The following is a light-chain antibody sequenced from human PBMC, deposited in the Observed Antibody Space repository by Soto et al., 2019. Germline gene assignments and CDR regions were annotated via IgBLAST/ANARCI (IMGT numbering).Light chain of an antibody. CDR3: QQYCSSPYS. V-gene: IGKV3-20*01. J-gene: IGKJ2*03. CDR1: QSVSSSY. CDR2: GAS. Sequence: EIVLTQSPGTLSLSPGERVTLSCRASQSVSSSYLAWYQHKPGQAPRLLIYGASSRATGIPDTFSGSGSGTDFTLTISRLEPEDFAVYYCQQYCSSPYSFGQGTKLEIK.